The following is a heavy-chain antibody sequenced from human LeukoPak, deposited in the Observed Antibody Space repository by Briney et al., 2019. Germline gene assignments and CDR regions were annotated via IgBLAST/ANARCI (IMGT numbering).Heavy chain of an antibody. CDR3: AREWLPHTVNWFDP. D-gene: IGHD3-22*01. CDR2: IYYSGST. V-gene: IGHV4-59*01. J-gene: IGHJ5*02. Sequence: SETLSLTCTVSGGSISSYYWSWIRQPPGKGLEWIGYIYYSGSTNYNPSLKSRVTISVDTSKNQFSLKLSSATAADTAVYYCAREWLPHTVNWFDPWGQGTLVTVSS. CDR1: GGSISSYY.